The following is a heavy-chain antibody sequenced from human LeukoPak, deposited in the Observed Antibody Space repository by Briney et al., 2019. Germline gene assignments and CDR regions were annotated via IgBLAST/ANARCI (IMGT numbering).Heavy chain of an antibody. D-gene: IGHD2-2*01. CDR3: TKARYCSSAPCPFDY. V-gene: IGHV3-9*01. CDR2: ISWDSGSI. CDR1: GFTFDEYA. Sequence: GGSLRLSCAASGFTFDEYAMSWVRQPPGKGLEWVSGISWDSGSIGYADSVKGRFTISRDNAKNSLYLQMNSLRAEDTALYYCTKARYCSSAPCPFDYWGQGTLVTVSS. J-gene: IGHJ4*02.